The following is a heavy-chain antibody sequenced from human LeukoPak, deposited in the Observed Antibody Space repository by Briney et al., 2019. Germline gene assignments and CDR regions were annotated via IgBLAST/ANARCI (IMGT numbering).Heavy chain of an antibody. Sequence: ASVRVSCRVSGDTLTELSIHWGRQAPGKGVERMGGFDPEDGETIYAQTFQGRVTITEDTSTDTAYMELSSLRSEDTAVYYCATKWHDHFLDYWGQGTLVTVSS. CDR3: ATKWHDHFLDY. CDR1: GDTLTELS. J-gene: IGHJ4*02. V-gene: IGHV1-24*01. D-gene: IGHD1-1*01. CDR2: FDPEDGET.